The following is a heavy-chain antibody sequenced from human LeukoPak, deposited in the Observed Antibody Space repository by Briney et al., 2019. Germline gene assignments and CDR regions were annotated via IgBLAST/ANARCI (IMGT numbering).Heavy chain of an antibody. CDR2: ISWNSGSI. V-gene: IGHV3-9*01. D-gene: IGHD6-13*01. Sequence: GRSLRLSCAASGFTFSSYAMHWVRQAPGKGLEWVSGISWNSGSIGYADSVKGRFTISRDNAKNSLYLQMNSLRAEDTALYYCAKDMAAAAGIHGRRSLGLDYWGQGTLVTVSS. CDR3: AKDMAAAAGIHGRRSLGLDY. CDR1: GFTFSSYA. J-gene: IGHJ4*02.